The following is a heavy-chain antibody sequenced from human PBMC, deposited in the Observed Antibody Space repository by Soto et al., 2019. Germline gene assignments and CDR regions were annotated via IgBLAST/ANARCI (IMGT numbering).Heavy chain of an antibody. V-gene: IGHV1-18*01. CDR2: INTYNCNT. CDR3: ARGVGSGTYYNQYNWFDP. CDR1: GYTFTNYG. D-gene: IGHD3-10*01. J-gene: IGHJ5*02. Sequence: QVQLVQSGAEVKKPGASVKVSCKASGYTFTNYGISWVRQAPGQGLEWMGWINTYNCNTNHAQKLQGRVTMTTDTSTSTAYMELRSLRSDDTAVYYCARGVGSGTYYNQYNWFDPWGQGTLVTVSS.